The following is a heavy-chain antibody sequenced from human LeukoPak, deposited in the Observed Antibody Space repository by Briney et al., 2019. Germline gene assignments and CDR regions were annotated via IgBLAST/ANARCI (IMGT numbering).Heavy chain of an antibody. CDR2: INHSGST. CDR3: ASRGYSSSWYDPYYYYGMDV. J-gene: IGHJ6*02. D-gene: IGHD6-13*01. Sequence: RSETLSLTCAVYGGSFSGYYWSWIRQPPGKGLEWIGEINHSGSTNYNPSLKSRVTISVDTSKNQFSLKLSSVTAADTAVYYCASRGYSSSWYDPYYYYGMDVWGQGTTVTVSS. V-gene: IGHV4-34*01. CDR1: GGSFSGYY.